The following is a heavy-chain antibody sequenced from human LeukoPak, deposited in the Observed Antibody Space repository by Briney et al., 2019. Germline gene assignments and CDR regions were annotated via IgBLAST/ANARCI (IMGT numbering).Heavy chain of an antibody. CDR3: ARFSEAAAGTGLDY. CDR1: GFTFSSYS. D-gene: IGHD6-13*01. Sequence: GGSLRLSCAASGFTFSSYSMNWVRPAPGKGLEWVSSISSSSSYIYYADSVKGRFTISRDNAKNSLYLQMNSLRAEDTAVYYCARFSEAAAGTGLDYWGQGTLVTVSS. V-gene: IGHV3-21*01. CDR2: ISSSSSYI. J-gene: IGHJ4*02.